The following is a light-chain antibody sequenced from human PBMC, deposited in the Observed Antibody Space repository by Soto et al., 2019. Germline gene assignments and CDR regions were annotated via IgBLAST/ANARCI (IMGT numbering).Light chain of an antibody. V-gene: IGKV3-20*01. Sequence: EIVLTQSPGTLSLSPGERATLSCRASQSVSSSYLAWYHQIPGQAPRLLIYGASRRTTAIPDRFSGSGSGTDFTLTISRLEPEDFAVYYCQQYGSSVTFGGGTKVEIK. CDR1: QSVSSSY. CDR2: GAS. CDR3: QQYGSSVT. J-gene: IGKJ4*01.